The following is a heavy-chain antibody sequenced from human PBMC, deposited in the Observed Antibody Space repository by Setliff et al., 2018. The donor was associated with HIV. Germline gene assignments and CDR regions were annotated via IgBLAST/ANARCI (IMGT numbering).Heavy chain of an antibody. Sequence: ASVKVSCKASGHTFTNVDIHWLRRATGQGLEWMGWMNPNTGVSGYALKFQARVTMTRDTSITTLYMEPSSLTSEDTAVYYCARGKGVGGVIITGGLDVWGQGTTVTVSS. CDR3: ARGKGVGGVIITGGLDV. D-gene: IGHD3-10*01. CDR1: GHTFTNVD. V-gene: IGHV1-8*01. J-gene: IGHJ6*02. CDR2: MNPNTGVS.